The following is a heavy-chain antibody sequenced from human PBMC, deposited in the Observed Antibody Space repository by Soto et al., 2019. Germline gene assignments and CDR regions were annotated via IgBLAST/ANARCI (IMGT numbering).Heavy chain of an antibody. Sequence: QITLKESGPTLVKPTQTLTLTCTFSGFSLNTRGVGVGWIRQPPGKALEWLALIYWDDDKRYRPSLKSRLTITKDTSENQVVLTMTNMDPVDIATYYCAHTQGSYGGWGIWFDPWGQGTLVTVSS. CDR2: IYWDDDK. V-gene: IGHV2-5*02. D-gene: IGHD6-19*01. CDR1: GFSLNTRGVG. CDR3: AHTQGSYGGWGIWFDP. J-gene: IGHJ5*02.